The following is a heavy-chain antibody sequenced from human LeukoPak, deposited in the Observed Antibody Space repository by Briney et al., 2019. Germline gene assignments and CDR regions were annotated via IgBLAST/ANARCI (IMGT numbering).Heavy chain of an antibody. CDR3: ARAIEYCSGGSSLLDS. CDR1: GFTFSSYS. CDR2: ISSSGNYI. D-gene: IGHD2-15*01. J-gene: IGHJ4*02. V-gene: IGHV3-21*04. Sequence: GGSLRLSCAVSGFTFSSYSMNWVRQAPGKGLEWVSSISSSGNYIYYADSVKGRFTISRDNAKNSLFLLMNSLRAEDTAFYYCARAIEYCSGGSSLLDSWGQGTLVTVSS.